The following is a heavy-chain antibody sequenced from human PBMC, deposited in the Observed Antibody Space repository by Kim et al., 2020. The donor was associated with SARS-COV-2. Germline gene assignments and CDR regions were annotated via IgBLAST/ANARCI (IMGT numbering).Heavy chain of an antibody. Sequence: GESLKISCKGSGYSFTSYWISWVRQMPGKGLEWMGRIDPSDSYTNYSPSFQGHVTISADKSISTAYLQWSRLKASDTAMYYCAILGYSSSSEILRFFDYWGQGTLVTVSS. V-gene: IGHV5-10-1*01. D-gene: IGHD6-6*01. CDR2: IDPSDSYT. CDR3: AILGYSSSSEILRFFDY. CDR1: GYSFTSYW. J-gene: IGHJ4*02.